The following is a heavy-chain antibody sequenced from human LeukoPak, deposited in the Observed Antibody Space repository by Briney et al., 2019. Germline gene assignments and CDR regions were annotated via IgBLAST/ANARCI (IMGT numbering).Heavy chain of an antibody. D-gene: IGHD3-22*01. J-gene: IGHJ4*02. CDR1: GFSFNTYT. CDR3: AKSPYYDSSGPIDY. CDR2: ISGSGGST. Sequence: GGSLRLSCVGPGFSFNTYTMNWVRQAPGKGLEWVSAISGSGGSTYYADSVKGRFTISRDNSKNTLYLQMSSLRAEDTAVYYCAKSPYYDSSGPIDYWGQGTLVTVSS. V-gene: IGHV3-23*01.